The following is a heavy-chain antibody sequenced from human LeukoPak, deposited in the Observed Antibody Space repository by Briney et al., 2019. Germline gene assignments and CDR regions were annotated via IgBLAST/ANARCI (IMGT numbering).Heavy chain of an antibody. CDR3: ARGYYDSSGYLNWFDP. CDR2: VYYSGSA. Sequence: SETLSLTCTVSGGSISSSSYYWGWIRQPPGKGLEWIGSVYYSGSAYYNPSLKSRVTISVDTSKNQFSLKLSSVTAADTAVYYCARGYYDSSGYLNWFDPWGQGTLVTVSS. CDR1: GGSISSSSYY. V-gene: IGHV4-39*07. D-gene: IGHD3-22*01. J-gene: IGHJ5*02.